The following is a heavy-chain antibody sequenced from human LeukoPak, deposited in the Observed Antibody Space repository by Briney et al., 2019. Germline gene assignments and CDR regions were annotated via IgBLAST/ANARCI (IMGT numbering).Heavy chain of an antibody. V-gene: IGHV1-3*01. J-gene: IGHJ6*02. Sequence: ASVKVSCKASGYTFTSYVIHWVRQAPGERLEWMRWINAATGNTKYSQKTQDRVTITRDTSASTTYMELRSLRSEDTAVYFCASQTLSAGSHYLYYFDVDVWGQGTTVTVSS. CDR2: INAATGNT. CDR3: ASQTLSAGSHYLYYFDVDV. CDR1: GYTFTSYV. D-gene: IGHD1-14*01.